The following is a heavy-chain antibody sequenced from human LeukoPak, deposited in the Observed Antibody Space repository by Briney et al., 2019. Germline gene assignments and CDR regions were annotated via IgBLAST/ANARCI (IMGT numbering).Heavy chain of an antibody. V-gene: IGHV4-61*08. CDR3: ARERGTIVGTASSLSHAFDV. CDR1: GGSISSGDYY. J-gene: IGHJ3*01. Sequence: PSQTLSLTCTVSGGSISSGDYYWSWIRQPPGKGLEWIGYIYYSGSTNYNPSLKSRVTISVDTSKNQFSLKLTSVTAADTAVYYCARERGTIVGTASSLSHAFDVWGQGTMVTVSS. D-gene: IGHD1-26*01. CDR2: IYYSGST.